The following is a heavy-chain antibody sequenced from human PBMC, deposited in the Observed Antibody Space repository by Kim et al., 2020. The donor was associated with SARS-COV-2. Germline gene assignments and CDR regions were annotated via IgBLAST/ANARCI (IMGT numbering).Heavy chain of an antibody. CDR2: K. V-gene: IGHV3-33*01. CDR3: ARDRAFYGMDV. Sequence: KYYADSVKGRFTISRDNSKNTLYLQMNSLRAEDTAVYYCARDRAFYGMDVWGQGTTVTVSS. J-gene: IGHJ6*02.